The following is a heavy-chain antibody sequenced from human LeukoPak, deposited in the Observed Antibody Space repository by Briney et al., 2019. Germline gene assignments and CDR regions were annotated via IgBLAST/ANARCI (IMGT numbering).Heavy chain of an antibody. CDR3: AISQGSYYDTSGYLGGDY. CDR2: ISAYSGNT. D-gene: IGHD3-22*01. J-gene: IGHJ4*02. V-gene: IGHV1-18*01. CDR1: GYTFTNYG. Sequence: EASVKVSCKASGYTFTNYGIFWVRQAPGQGLEWMGWISAYSGNTNYAQKLQGRVTMTTETSTSTAYMELESLRSDDTAVYYCAISQGSYYDTSGYLGGDYWGQGTLVIVSS.